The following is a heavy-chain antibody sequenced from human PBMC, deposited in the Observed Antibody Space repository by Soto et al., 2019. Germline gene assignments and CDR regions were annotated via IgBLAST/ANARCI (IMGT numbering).Heavy chain of an antibody. J-gene: IGHJ4*02. CDR1: GFTFSSYS. CDR3: ARATHLYSSSPPDC. CDR2: ISSSSSYI. D-gene: IGHD6-6*01. V-gene: IGHV3-21*01. Sequence: GGSLRLSCAASGFTFSSYSMNWVRQAPGKGLEWVSSISSSSSYIYYADSVKGRFTISRDNAKNSLYLQMNSLRAEDTAVYYCARATHLYSSSPPDCWGQGTLVTVSS.